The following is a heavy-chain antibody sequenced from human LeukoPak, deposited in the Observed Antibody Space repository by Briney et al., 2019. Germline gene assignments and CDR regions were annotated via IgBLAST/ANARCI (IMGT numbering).Heavy chain of an antibody. CDR2: ISYDGSNK. D-gene: IGHD5-24*01. CDR1: GFTFSSYA. CDR3: ARDRDGYNLS. V-gene: IGHV3-30*04. Sequence: GRSLRLSCAASGFTFSSYAMHWVRQAPGKGLEWVAVISYDGSNKYYADSVKGRFIISRDNSKNTLYLQMNSLRAEDTAVYYCARDRDGYNLSWGQGTLVTVSS. J-gene: IGHJ4*02.